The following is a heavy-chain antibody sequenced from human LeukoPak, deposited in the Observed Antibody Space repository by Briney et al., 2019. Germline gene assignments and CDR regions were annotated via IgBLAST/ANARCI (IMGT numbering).Heavy chain of an antibody. CDR2: ISGSGGST. J-gene: IGHJ6*02. Sequence: GGSLRLSCAASGFTFSSYAMSWVRQAPGKGLEWVSVISGSGGSTYYADSVKGRFTISRDNSKNTLYLQMNSLRAEDTAVYYCAKDRAVAGRGSFGHYGMDVWGQGTTVTVSS. CDR3: AKDRAVAGRGSFGHYGMDV. D-gene: IGHD6-19*01. V-gene: IGHV3-23*01. CDR1: GFTFSSYA.